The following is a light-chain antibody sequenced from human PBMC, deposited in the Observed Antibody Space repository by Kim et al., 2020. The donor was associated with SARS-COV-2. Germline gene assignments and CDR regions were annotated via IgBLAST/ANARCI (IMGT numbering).Light chain of an antibody. CDR3: ATTDDSLNGVV. CDR2: SNN. V-gene: IGLV1-44*01. J-gene: IGLJ3*02. Sequence: GQTLTLSCSGSSSSIGSNTVTSYRQLPRTAPKLVIHSNNRRSSGVSDRFSGSKSGNSASLAISGLQSDDEADYYCATTDDSLNGVVFGGGTQLTVL. CDR1: SSSIGSNT.